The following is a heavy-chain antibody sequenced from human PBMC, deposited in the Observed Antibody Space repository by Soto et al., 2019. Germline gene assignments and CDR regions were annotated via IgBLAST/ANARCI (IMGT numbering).Heavy chain of an antibody. J-gene: IGHJ4*02. V-gene: IGHV1-18*01. CDR3: ARDLAVGLVDY. D-gene: IGHD6-19*01. Sequence: QVQLVQSGAEVKKPGASVKVSCKASGYTFTSYGISWVRQAPGQGLAWMGWISAYNGNTKYAHKLQGRVTMTTDTSTSPAYMEVRSLRSDDTAVYYCARDLAVGLVDYWGQGTLVTVSS. CDR2: ISAYNGNT. CDR1: GYTFTSYG.